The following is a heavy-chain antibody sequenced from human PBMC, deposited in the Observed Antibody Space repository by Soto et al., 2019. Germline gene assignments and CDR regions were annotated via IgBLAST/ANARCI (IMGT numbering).Heavy chain of an antibody. Sequence: SETLSLTCTVSGGSISSGGYYWSWIRQHPGKGLEWIGYIYYSGSTYYNPSLKSRVTISVDTSKNQFSLKLSSVTAADTAVYYCARFLLSARSGYYFDYWGQGTLVTVSS. V-gene: IGHV4-30-4*08. CDR1: GGSISSGGYY. D-gene: IGHD3-3*01. CDR2: IYYSGST. CDR3: ARFLLSARSGYYFDY. J-gene: IGHJ4*02.